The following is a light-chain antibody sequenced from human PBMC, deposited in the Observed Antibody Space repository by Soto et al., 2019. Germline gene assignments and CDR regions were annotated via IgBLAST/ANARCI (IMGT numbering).Light chain of an antibody. V-gene: IGKV3-20*01. CDR2: ATS. Sequence: EIVLTHSPDTLALSPWERVALSGRASQSLGSSYLAWYQSKPGQAPRLLIYATSSRATGIPDRFSGSGSGADFTLSISRLEPEDSAVYYCHQYGDSSWTFGQGTKVDIK. CDR3: HQYGDSSWT. CDR1: QSLGSSY. J-gene: IGKJ1*01.